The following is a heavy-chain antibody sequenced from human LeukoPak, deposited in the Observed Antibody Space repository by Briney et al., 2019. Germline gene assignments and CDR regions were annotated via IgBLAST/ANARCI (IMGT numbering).Heavy chain of an antibody. V-gene: IGHV3-30*18. CDR3: AKEGIYLKSSLED. CDR2: FSYDGSDK. Sequence: GGSLRLSCEASGFTFSNYDMHWVRQAPGRGLEWVAIFSYDGSDKYYADSVKGRFTISRDNSKSTLYLQMNSLRSEDTAVYYCAKEGIYLKSSLEDWGQGTPVTVSS. CDR1: GFTFSNYD. D-gene: IGHD2/OR15-2a*01. J-gene: IGHJ4*02.